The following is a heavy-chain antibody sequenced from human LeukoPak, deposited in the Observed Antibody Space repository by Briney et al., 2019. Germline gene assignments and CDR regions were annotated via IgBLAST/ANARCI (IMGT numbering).Heavy chain of an antibody. CDR2: ISGSGGAT. CDR3: AKSGTSSSSYYYYGMDV. D-gene: IGHD6-6*01. CDR1: GFTFSNYA. J-gene: IGHJ6*02. Sequence: PGGSLRLSCAASGFTFSNYAMSWVRQAPGKGLEWVSVISGSGGATYYADSLKGRFTISGDNSKNTLYLQMNSLRAEDTAVYYCAKSGTSSSSYYYYGMDVWGQGTLVTVSS. V-gene: IGHV3-23*01.